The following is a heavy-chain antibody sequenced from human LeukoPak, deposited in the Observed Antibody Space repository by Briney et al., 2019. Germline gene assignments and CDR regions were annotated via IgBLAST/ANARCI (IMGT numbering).Heavy chain of an antibody. J-gene: IGHJ3*02. Sequence: PGGSLRLSCAASGFTFSSYAMSWVRQAPGKGLEWVSAISGSGGSTYYADSVKGRFTISRDNSKNTLYLQMNSLRAEDTAVYYCAKDQGYYYGSGSYYLGGLHAFDIWGQGTMVTVSS. CDR2: ISGSGGST. D-gene: IGHD3-10*01. CDR1: GFTFSSYA. CDR3: AKDQGYYYGSGSYYLGGLHAFDI. V-gene: IGHV3-23*01.